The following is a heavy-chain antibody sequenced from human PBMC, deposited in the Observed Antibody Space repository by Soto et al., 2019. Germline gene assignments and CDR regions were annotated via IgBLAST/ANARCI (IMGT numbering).Heavy chain of an antibody. CDR1: GGTFSSYA. V-gene: IGHV1-69*12. CDR2: IIPIFGTA. D-gene: IGHD1-26*01. CDR3: AREWELQTCDAFDI. Sequence: QVQLVQSGAEVKKPGSSVKVSCKASGGTFSSYAISWVRQAPGQGLEWMGGIIPIFGTANYAQKFQGRVTSSAAESTSTAYLELSSLRSEDTAVYYCAREWELQTCDAFDIWGQGAMVTVSS. J-gene: IGHJ3*02.